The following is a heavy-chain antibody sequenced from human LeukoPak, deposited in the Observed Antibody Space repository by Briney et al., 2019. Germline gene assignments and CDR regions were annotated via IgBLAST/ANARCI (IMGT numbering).Heavy chain of an antibody. Sequence: SETLSLTCAVSGYSISSGYYWGWIRQPPGKGLDWVGSIYHSGSTYYNPSLKSRVTISVDTSKNQFSLKLSSVTAADTAVYYCARQKGGYSSGWYLGWEFDYWGQGTLVTVSS. J-gene: IGHJ4*02. CDR1: GYSISSGYY. V-gene: IGHV4-38-2*01. D-gene: IGHD6-19*01. CDR3: ARQKGGYSSGWYLGWEFDY. CDR2: IYHSGST.